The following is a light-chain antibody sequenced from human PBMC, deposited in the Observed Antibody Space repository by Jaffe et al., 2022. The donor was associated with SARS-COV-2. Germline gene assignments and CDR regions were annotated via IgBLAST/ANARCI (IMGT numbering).Light chain of an antibody. CDR2: GNS. CDR3: QSYDSSLSALYV. CDR1: SSNIGAGYD. J-gene: IGLJ1*01. V-gene: IGLV1-40*01. Sequence: QSVLTQPPSVSGAPGQRVTISCTGSSSNIGAGYDVHWYQQFPGAAPKLLIHGNSNRPSGVPDRFSGSKSGTSASLAITGLQAEDEADYYCQSYDSSLSALYVFGTGTKVTVL.